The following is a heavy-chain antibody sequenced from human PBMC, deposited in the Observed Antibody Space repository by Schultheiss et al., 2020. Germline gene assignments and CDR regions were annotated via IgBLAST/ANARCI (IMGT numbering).Heavy chain of an antibody. CDR1: GFTFSSYS. V-gene: IGHV3-13*01. CDR2: IGTAGDT. CDR3: ARDRGDSGWEYYFDY. Sequence: GGSLRLSCAASGFTFSSYSMNWVRQAPGKGLEWVSAIGTAGDTYYPGSVKGRFTISRDNSKNTLYLQMNSLRAEDTAVYYCARDRGDSGWEYYFDYWGQGTLVTVSS. D-gene: IGHD6-19*01. J-gene: IGHJ4*02.